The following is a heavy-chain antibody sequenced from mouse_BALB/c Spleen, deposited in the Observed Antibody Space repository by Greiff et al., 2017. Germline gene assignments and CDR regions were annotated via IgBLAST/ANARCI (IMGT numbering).Heavy chain of an antibody. V-gene: IGHV1-69*01. CDR1: GYTFTDYW. D-gene: IGHD2-4*01. CDR2: IDTSDSYT. J-gene: IGHJ2*01. CDR3: NARDYDFDY. Sequence: VQLQQPGAELVMPGASVKMSCKASGYTFTDYWMHWVKQRPGQGLEWIGAIDTSDSYTSYNQKFKGKATLTVDESSSTAYMQLSSLTSEDTAVYYCNARDYDFDYWGQGTTLTVSS.